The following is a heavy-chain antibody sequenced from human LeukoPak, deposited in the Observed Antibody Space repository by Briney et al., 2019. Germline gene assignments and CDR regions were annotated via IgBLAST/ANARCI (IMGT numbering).Heavy chain of an antibody. J-gene: IGHJ4*02. Sequence: GGSLRLSCAASGFTSSSYAMSWVRQAPGKGLEWVSAISGSGGSTYYADSVKGRFTISRDNSKNTLYLQMNSLRAEDTAVYYCANRGNYDFWSGYLFDYWGQGTLVTVSS. CDR3: ANRGNYDFWSGYLFDY. CDR1: GFTSSSYA. V-gene: IGHV3-23*01. CDR2: ISGSGGST. D-gene: IGHD3-3*01.